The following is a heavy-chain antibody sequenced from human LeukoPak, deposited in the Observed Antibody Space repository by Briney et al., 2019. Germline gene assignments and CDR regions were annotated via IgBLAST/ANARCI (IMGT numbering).Heavy chain of an antibody. CDR3: ARGATVTTDNFDY. D-gene: IGHD4-17*01. V-gene: IGHV3-48*03. J-gene: IGHJ4*02. CDR2: ISSSGSTI. Sequence: GGSLRLSCAASGFTFSSYEMNWVRQAPGKGLEWVSYISSSGSTIYYADSVKGRFTISRDNAKNSLYLQMNSLRAEDTAVYYCARGATVTTDNFDYWGQGTLVTVSS. CDR1: GFTFSSYE.